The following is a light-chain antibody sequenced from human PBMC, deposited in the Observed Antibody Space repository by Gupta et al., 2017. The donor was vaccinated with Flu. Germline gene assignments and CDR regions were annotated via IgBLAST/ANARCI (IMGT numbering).Light chain of an antibody. V-gene: IGLV8-61*01. J-gene: IGLJ3*02. CDR2: SAD. CDR1: SGSVSTSNY. CDR3: VPYKGSSFNWV. Sequence: QTVVTQEPSFSVSPGGTVTLTCVLSSGSVSTSNYPSWYQQTPGQAPRMLIYSADNRSSGVPDRFSGSVFGNTAALTTTGAQADEEADYYCVPYKGSSFNWVFGGGTKLTVL.